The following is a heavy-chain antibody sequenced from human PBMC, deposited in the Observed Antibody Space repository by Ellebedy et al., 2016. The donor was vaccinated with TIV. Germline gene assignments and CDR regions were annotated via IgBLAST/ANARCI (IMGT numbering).Heavy chain of an antibody. V-gene: IGHV3-23*01. Sequence: GESLKISCAGSGFTFSSYAMNWVRLAPGKGLECVSGFSNSGGRTYYADSVKGRFTIPRDNSKTTLYLQMNSLRAEDKAVYFCAFARKADYWGQGTLVTVSS. J-gene: IGHJ4*02. CDR2: FSNSGGRT. CDR3: AFARKADY. CDR1: GFTFSSYA.